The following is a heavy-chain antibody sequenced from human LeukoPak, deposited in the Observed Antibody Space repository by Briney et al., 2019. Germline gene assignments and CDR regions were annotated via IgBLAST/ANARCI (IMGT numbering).Heavy chain of an antibody. CDR1: GFTFDDYG. V-gene: IGHV3-20*04. CDR2: INWNGGST. Sequence: GGSLRLSCAASGFTFDDYGMSWVRQAPGKGLEWVSGINWNGGSTGYADSVKGRFTISRDNAKNSLYLQMNSLRAEDTALYYCARGGGYGSGSYRGIWGQGTMVTVSS. CDR3: ARGGGYGSGSYRGI. D-gene: IGHD3-10*01. J-gene: IGHJ3*02.